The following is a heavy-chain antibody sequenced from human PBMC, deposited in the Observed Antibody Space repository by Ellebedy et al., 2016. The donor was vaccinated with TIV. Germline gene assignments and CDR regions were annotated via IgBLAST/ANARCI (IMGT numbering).Heavy chain of an antibody. D-gene: IGHD1-26*01. CDR1: GFTFSDYY. CDR3: ARTLGSPYFDY. V-gene: IGHV3-53*01. CDR2: IYSGGST. J-gene: IGHJ4*02. Sequence: GESLKISCAASGFTFSDYYMSWVRQAPGKGLEWVSVIYSGGSTYYADSVKGRFTISRDNSKNTLYLQMNSLRAEDTAVYYCARTLGSPYFDYWGQGTLVTVSS.